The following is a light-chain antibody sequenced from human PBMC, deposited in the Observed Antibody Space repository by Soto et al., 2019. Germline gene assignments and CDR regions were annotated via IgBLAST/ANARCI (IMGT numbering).Light chain of an antibody. CDR3: QHYNSYSEA. Sequence: DRQMTQSPSTLSASVGDRVTITCRASQSISSWLAWYQQKPGKAPKLLIYKASSLESGVPSRFSGSGSGTEFTLTISSLQPDDFATYYCQHYNSYSEAFGQGTKVDIK. V-gene: IGKV1-5*03. CDR1: QSISSW. CDR2: KAS. J-gene: IGKJ1*01.